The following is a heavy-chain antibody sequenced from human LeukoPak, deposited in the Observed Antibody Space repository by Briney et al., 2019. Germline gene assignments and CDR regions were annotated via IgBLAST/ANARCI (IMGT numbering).Heavy chain of an antibody. Sequence: SETLSLTCTVSGGSISSSSYYWGWIRQPPGKGLEWIGSIYYSGSTYYNPSLKSRVTISVDTSKNQFSLKLSSVTAADTAVYYCARDYLPYGSGSYYIDAFDIWGQGTMVTVSS. CDR2: IYYSGST. V-gene: IGHV4-39*07. CDR1: GGSISSSSYY. CDR3: ARDYLPYGSGSYYIDAFDI. J-gene: IGHJ3*02. D-gene: IGHD3-10*01.